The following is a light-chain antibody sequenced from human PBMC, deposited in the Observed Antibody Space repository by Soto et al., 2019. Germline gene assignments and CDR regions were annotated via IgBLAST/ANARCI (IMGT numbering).Light chain of an antibody. V-gene: IGLV2-11*01. Sequence: ALTQPRSVSGSPGQAVTLSCTVTNSDVGGYNYVSWYQQHPDKAPKLIIYDVSKRPSGVPDRFSGSKSGNTASLTISGLQAEDEADYFCSSFAGSYTHVFGTGTKVTVL. J-gene: IGLJ1*01. CDR2: DVS. CDR1: NSDVGGYNY. CDR3: SSFAGSYTHV.